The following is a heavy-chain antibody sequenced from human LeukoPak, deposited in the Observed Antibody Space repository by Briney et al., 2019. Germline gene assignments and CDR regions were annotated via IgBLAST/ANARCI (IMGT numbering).Heavy chain of an antibody. J-gene: IGHJ4*02. CDR3: ARGDYDILTGSFDY. D-gene: IGHD3-9*01. CDR1: GYTFTSYA. V-gene: IGHV1-69*13. CDR2: IIPIFGTA. Sequence: GASVKVSCKASGYTFTSYAMNWVRQAPGQGLEWMGGIIPIFGTANYAQKFQGRVTITADESTSTAYMELSSLRSEDTAVYYCARGDYDILTGSFDYWGQGTLVTVSS.